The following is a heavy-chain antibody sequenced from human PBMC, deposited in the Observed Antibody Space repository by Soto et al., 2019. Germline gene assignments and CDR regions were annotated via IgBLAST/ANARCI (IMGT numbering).Heavy chain of an antibody. CDR2: ISAYNGNT. V-gene: IGHV1-18*01. CDR3: ASFSIAAADPYGMDV. CDR1: GYTFTSYG. J-gene: IGHJ6*02. Sequence: QVQLVQSGAEVKKPGASVKVSCKASGYTFTSYGISWVRQAPGQGLEWMGWISAYNGNTNYAQKLQGRVTMTTDTSTRTAYMALRSLRSDDTAVYYCASFSIAAADPYGMDVWGQGTTVTVSS. D-gene: IGHD6-13*01.